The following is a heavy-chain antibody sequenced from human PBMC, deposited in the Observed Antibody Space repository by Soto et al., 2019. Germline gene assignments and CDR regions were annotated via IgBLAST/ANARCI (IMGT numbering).Heavy chain of an antibody. CDR2: MNPNNGNT. D-gene: IGHD1-26*01. V-gene: IGHV1-8*01. CDR3: SRISGRPSNYYHIDV. Sequence: QVQLVQSGAEVKNPGTSVKVSCKTSGYTFTSCDVNWVRQAPGQGLEWMGWMNPNNGNTGYAQKFQGRVTMTGDNSMSTAYMELSSLRSEDTAVYYCSRISGRPSNYYHIDVWGQGTSVTVSS. J-gene: IGHJ6*02. CDR1: GYTFTSCD.